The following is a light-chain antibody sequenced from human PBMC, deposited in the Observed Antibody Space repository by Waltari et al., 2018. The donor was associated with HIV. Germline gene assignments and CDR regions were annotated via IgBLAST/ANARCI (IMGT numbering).Light chain of an antibody. Sequence: QSALTQPASVSGSPGQSITISCTGTSSDVGGYNYVSWYQQHPGKAPKLMIYEVSNRSSGFSNRFAGSKSGNTASLTISVLQAEDEADYYCSSYTSSSTLGVVFGGGTKLTVL. CDR2: EVS. CDR3: SSYTSSSTLGVV. V-gene: IGLV2-14*01. CDR1: SSDVGGYNY. J-gene: IGLJ2*01.